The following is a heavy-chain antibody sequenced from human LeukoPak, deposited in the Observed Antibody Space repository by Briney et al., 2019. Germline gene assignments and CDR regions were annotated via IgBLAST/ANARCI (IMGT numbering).Heavy chain of an antibody. CDR3: ARDRASVLLRYFDWLSYGMDV. D-gene: IGHD3-9*01. CDR1: GYTFTSYG. V-gene: IGHV1-18*01. J-gene: IGHJ6*02. Sequence: ASVKVSCKASGYTFTSYGISWVRQAPGQGLEWMGWISAYNGNTNYAQKLQGRVTMTTDTSTSTAYMELRSLRSDDTAVYYCARDRASVLLRYFDWLSYGMDVWGQGTTVTVSS. CDR2: ISAYNGNT.